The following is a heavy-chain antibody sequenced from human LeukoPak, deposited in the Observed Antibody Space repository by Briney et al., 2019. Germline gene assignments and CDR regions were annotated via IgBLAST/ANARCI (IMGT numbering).Heavy chain of an antibody. Sequence: GGSLRLSCAASGFTFSTYWMKWVRQAPGKGLEWVASIKEDGSDKYYVDSVKGRFSISRDNAKNSLYLQMNSLRTEDAAVYYCAKGGHFNFDYWGQGTLVTVSS. D-gene: IGHD5-12*01. CDR2: IKEDGSDK. J-gene: IGHJ4*02. V-gene: IGHV3-7*01. CDR1: GFTFSTYW. CDR3: AKGGHFNFDY.